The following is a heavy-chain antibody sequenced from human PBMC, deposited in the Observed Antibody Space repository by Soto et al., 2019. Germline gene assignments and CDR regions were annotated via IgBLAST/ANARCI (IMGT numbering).Heavy chain of an antibody. D-gene: IGHD2-21*02. V-gene: IGHV4-59*01. CDR1: GGSISSYY. CDR2: MYYSGST. Sequence: TSETLSLTCTVSGGSISSYYWSWIRQPPGKGLEWIGYMYYSGSTNYNPSLKSRVTISVDTSKNQFSLKLTSVTAADTAVYYCARGSHCGGDCYSGYYYYYGMDVWGQGTTVTVSS. CDR3: ARGSHCGGDCYSGYYYYYGMDV. J-gene: IGHJ6*02.